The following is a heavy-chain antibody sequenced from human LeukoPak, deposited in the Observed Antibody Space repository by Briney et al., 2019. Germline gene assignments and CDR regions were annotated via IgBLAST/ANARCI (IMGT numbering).Heavy chain of an antibody. V-gene: IGHV3-23*01. J-gene: IGHJ6*03. CDR2: ISGNSGST. CDR1: GFAFSSYA. CDR3: AREHYFYHMDG. Sequence: GGSLRLSCAASGFAFSSYAMSWVRQAPGKGLEWVSAISGNSGSTYYADSVKGRFTISRDNSKNTLFLQMNSLRAEDTAVYYCAREHYFYHMDGWGKGTTVTVSS.